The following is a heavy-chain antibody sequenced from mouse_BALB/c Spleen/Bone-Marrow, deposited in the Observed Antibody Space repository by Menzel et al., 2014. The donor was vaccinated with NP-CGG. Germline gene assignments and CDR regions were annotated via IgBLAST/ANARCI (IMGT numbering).Heavy chain of an antibody. CDR2: ISSGSSTI. J-gene: IGHJ2*01. D-gene: IGHD4-1*01. Sequence: DVKLVESGGGLVQPGGSRKLSCAASGFTFSSFRMHWVRQAPEKGLEWVAYISSGSSTIYYADTVKGRFTISRDNPKNTLFLQMTSLRSEDTAMYYCARGGNWDDFDYWGQGTTLTVSS. V-gene: IGHV5-17*02. CDR3: ARGGNWDDFDY. CDR1: GFTFSSFR.